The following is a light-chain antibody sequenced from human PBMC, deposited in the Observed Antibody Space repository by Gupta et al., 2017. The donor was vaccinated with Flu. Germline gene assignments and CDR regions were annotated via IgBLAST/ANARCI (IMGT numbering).Light chain of an antibody. CDR3: QQDNNGHRAIT. CDR2: GAS. V-gene: IGKV3-15*01. J-gene: IGKJ4*01. Sequence: EIVMTQSPATLSVSPGERATLSCRASQSVSSNLDWYQQKPGQAPRRLIYGASTRATGIPDRCSGSGVGTEFNLTISSRQSEDLAVYYCQQDNNGHRAITFGGGTKVEIK. CDR1: QSVSSN.